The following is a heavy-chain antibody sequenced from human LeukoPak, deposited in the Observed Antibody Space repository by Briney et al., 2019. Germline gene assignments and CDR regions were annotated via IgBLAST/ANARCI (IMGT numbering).Heavy chain of an antibody. CDR3: AREYYYDSSGYHHGRVLDY. J-gene: IGHJ4*02. Sequence: PGGSLRLSCGPSGFTFRTNYMNWVRQAPGKGLEWVSYISSSGSTIYYADSVKGRFTISRDNAKNSLYLQMNSLRAEDTAVYYCAREYYYDSSGYHHGRVLDYWGQGTLVTVSS. CDR1: GFTFRTNY. CDR2: ISSSGSTI. V-gene: IGHV3-48*03. D-gene: IGHD3-22*01.